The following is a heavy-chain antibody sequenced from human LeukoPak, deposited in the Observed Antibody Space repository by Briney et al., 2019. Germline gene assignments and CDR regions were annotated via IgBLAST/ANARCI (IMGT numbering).Heavy chain of an antibody. V-gene: IGHV1-69*13. CDR1: GYTFTGYY. D-gene: IGHD7-27*01. J-gene: IGHJ6*03. CDR3: ARGALGPYYYYMDV. CDR2: IIPIFGTA. Sequence: SVKVSCKASGYTFTGYYMHWVRQAPGQGLEWMGGIIPIFGTANYAQKFQGRVTITADESTSTAYMELSSLRSEDTAVYYCARGALGPYYYYMDVWGKGTTVTVSS.